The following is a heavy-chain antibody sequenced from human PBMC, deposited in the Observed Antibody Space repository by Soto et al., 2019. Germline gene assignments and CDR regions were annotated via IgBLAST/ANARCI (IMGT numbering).Heavy chain of an antibody. J-gene: IGHJ5*02. Sequence: QVQLQESGPGLVQPSGTLSLTCAVSGDSINNSHWWSWVRQTPGKGLEWIGETYHSGTTNYNPSLQTRVTISIAKSKNQFSLKMNSVTAADTAVYYCAREVNSTPARGPNWFDPWGQGTLVTVSS. CDR1: GDSINNSHW. V-gene: IGHV4-4*02. CDR3: AREVNSTPARGPNWFDP. D-gene: IGHD6-13*01. CDR2: TYHSGTT.